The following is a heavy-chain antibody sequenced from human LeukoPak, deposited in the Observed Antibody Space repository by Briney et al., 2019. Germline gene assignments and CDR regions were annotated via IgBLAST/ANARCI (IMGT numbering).Heavy chain of an antibody. J-gene: IGHJ4*02. D-gene: IGHD5-18*01. CDR3: ARDEQDTAMVNQLDY. CDR1: GFTFSSYG. Sequence: PGGSLRLSCAASGFTFSSYGMHWVRQAPGKGLEWVAVIWYDGSNKYYADSVKGRFTISRDNSKNTLYLQMNSLRAEDTAVYYCARDEQDTAMVNQLDYWGQGTLVTVSS. CDR2: IWYDGSNK. V-gene: IGHV3-33*01.